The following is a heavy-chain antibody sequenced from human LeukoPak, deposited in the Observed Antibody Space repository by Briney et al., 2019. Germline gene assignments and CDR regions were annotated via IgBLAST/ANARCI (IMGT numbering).Heavy chain of an antibody. CDR2: ISGSGGST. V-gene: IGHV3-23*01. Sequence: GGFLRLSCAASGFTFSSYAMSWVRQAPGKGLEWVSAISGSGGSTYYADSVKGRFTISRDNSKNTLYLQMNSLRAEDTAVYYCASQNVYYDFWSGYPNWFDPWGQGTLVTVSS. J-gene: IGHJ5*02. D-gene: IGHD3-3*01. CDR3: ASQNVYYDFWSGYPNWFDP. CDR1: GFTFSSYA.